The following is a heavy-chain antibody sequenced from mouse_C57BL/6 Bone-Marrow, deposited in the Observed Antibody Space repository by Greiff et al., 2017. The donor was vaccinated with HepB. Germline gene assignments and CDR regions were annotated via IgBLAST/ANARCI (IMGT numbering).Heavy chain of an antibody. CDR2: IYPGSGST. CDR3: ARRKGYDARFAY. D-gene: IGHD2-3*01. J-gene: IGHJ3*01. CDR1: GYTFTSYW. Sequence: QVQLKQPGAELVKPGASVKMSCKASGYTFTSYWITWVKQRPGQGLEWIGDIYPGSGSTNYNEKFKSKATLTVDTSSSTAYMQLSSLTSEDSAVYYCARRKGYDARFAYWGQGTLVTVSA. V-gene: IGHV1-55*01.